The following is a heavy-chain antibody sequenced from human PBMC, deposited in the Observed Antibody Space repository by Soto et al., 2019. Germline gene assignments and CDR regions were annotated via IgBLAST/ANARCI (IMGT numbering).Heavy chain of an antibody. D-gene: IGHD3-10*01. Sequence: QVQLQESGPGLVKPSQTLSLTCTVSGGSISSGDYYWSWIRQPPGKGLEWIGYIYYSGSTYYNPSLKSRVTISVDTSKNQFSLKLSSVTAADTAVYYCARDLWFGELFDRQIPQVGYYGMDVWGQGTTVTVSS. CDR3: ARDLWFGELFDRQIPQVGYYGMDV. J-gene: IGHJ6*02. V-gene: IGHV4-30-4*01. CDR2: IYYSGST. CDR1: GGSISSGDYY.